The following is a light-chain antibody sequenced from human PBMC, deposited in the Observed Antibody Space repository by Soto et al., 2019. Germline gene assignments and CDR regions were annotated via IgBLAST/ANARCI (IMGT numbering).Light chain of an antibody. CDR3: CSYAGSNNVV. V-gene: IGLV2-8*01. CDR2: EVT. Sequence: QSALTQPPSASGSPGQSVTISCTGTGGDVGAYNYVSWYQQHPGKAPKHMIYEVTKRPSGVPDRFSGSKSGNTASLTVSGLQAEDEADYYCCSYAGSNNVVFGGGTKLTVL. CDR1: GGDVGAYNY. J-gene: IGLJ2*01.